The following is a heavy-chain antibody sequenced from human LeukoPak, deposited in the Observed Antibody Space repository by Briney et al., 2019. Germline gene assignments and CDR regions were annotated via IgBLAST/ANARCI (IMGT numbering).Heavy chain of an antibody. D-gene: IGHD6-6*01. CDR2: ISAYNGNT. CDR1: GYTFTGYY. Sequence: ASVKVSCKASGYTFTGYYMHWVRQAPGQGLEWMGWISAYNGNTNYARKLQGRVTMTTDTSTSTAYMELRSLRSDDTAVYYCARGGAARHFYYYYYYMDVWGKGTTVTVSS. J-gene: IGHJ6*03. V-gene: IGHV1-18*04. CDR3: ARGGAARHFYYYYYYMDV.